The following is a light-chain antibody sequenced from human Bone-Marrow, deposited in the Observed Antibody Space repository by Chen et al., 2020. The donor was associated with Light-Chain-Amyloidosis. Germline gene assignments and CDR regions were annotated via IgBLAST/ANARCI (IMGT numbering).Light chain of an antibody. Sequence: QSVLTQPPSVSGAPGQRVTISCTGSSSNIGAGYDVPWYQQLPGTAPKLLIYGNSNRPSGVPDRFSGSKSGTSASLAITGLQAEDEADYYCQSDDSSLSGVVFGGGTKLTVL. CDR2: GNS. J-gene: IGLJ2*01. CDR3: QSDDSSLSGVV. CDR1: SSNIGAGYD. V-gene: IGLV1-40*01.